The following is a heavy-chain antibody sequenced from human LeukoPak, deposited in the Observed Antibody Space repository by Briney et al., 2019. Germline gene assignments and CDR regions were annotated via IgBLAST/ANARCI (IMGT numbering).Heavy chain of an antibody. V-gene: IGHV3-7*03. J-gene: IGHJ4*02. CDR2: IKQDGSEK. CDR3: ARSYSSSWYFDY. D-gene: IGHD6-13*01. CDR1: GFTFNDSY. Sequence: GGSLRLSCAASGFTFNDSYMSWIRQAPGKGLEWVANIKQDGSEKYYVDSVKGRFTISRDNAKNSLYLQMNSLRAEDTAVYYCARSYSSSWYFDYWGQGTLVTVSS.